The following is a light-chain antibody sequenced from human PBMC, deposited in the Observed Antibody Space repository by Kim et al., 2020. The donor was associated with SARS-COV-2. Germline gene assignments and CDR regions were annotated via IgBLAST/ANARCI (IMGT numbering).Light chain of an antibody. V-gene: IGLV3-21*04. CDR2: YDS. Sequence: SYELTQPPSVSVAPGKTASIACGGNNIGGKTLHWYQQKAGQAPGLVIYYDSDRPSGIPERFSGSSSGNTATLTISRVEAGDEADYYCQVWDSSGDHPVFG. CDR1: NIGGKT. J-gene: IGLJ3*02. CDR3: QVWDSSGDHPV.